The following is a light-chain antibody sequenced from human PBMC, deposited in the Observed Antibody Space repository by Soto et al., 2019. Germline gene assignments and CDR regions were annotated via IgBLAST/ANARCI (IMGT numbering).Light chain of an antibody. CDR1: QSISSY. Sequence: DIQMTQSPSSLSASVGDRVTITCRASQSISSYLNWYQQKPGKAPKLLIYATSSLQSGVASRSSGSGSGTDFSLTISSLQPEDFATYYCQQSYSTPLTFGGGTKVEI. CDR2: ATS. J-gene: IGKJ4*01. CDR3: QQSYSTPLT. V-gene: IGKV1-39*01.